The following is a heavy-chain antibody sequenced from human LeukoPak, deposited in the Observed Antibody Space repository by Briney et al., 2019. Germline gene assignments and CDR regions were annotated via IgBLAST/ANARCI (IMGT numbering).Heavy chain of an antibody. Sequence: SETLSLTCTVSGGSISSYYWSWIRQPPGKGLEWIGYIYHSGSTNYNPSLKSRVTISVDTSKNQFSLKLSSVTAADTAVYYCAGLQEDAFDIWGQGTMVTVSS. V-gene: IGHV4-59*01. J-gene: IGHJ3*02. CDR3: AGLQEDAFDI. CDR1: GGSISSYY. CDR2: IYHSGST.